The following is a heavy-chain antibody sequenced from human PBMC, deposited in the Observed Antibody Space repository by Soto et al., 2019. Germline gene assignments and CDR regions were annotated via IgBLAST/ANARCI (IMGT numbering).Heavy chain of an antibody. Sequence: SSVKVSIQAFRYTFTFYYMHWVRQAPGQGLEWMGWINPKSGGTMYPQKFQGRVTMTWDTPISTAYMALTRLRSDDTAVYYCARDLAKGGGSAGFDYWGQGTLVTVSS. V-gene: IGHV1-2*02. D-gene: IGHD1-26*01. CDR2: INPKSGGT. CDR1: RYTFTFYY. CDR3: ARDLAKGGGSAGFDY. J-gene: IGHJ4*02.